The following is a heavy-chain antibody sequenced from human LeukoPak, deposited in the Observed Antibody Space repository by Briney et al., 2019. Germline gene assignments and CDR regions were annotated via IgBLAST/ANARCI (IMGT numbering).Heavy chain of an antibody. J-gene: IGHJ3*02. D-gene: IGHD2-2*02. V-gene: IGHV3-30*02. CDR3: AKDCGDLLLYANDAFDI. CDR1: GFTFSSYG. Sequence: GGSLRLSCAASGFTFSSYGMHWVRQAPGKGLEWVALIRYDGNDKYYADSVEGRFTISRDNSKNTLYLQMNSLRAEDTAVYYCAKDCGDLLLYANDAFDIWGQGTLVTVSS. CDR2: IRYDGNDK.